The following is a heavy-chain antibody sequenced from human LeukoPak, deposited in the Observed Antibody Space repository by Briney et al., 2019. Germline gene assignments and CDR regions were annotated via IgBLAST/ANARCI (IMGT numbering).Heavy chain of an antibody. V-gene: IGHV3-23*01. CDR3: AKDKTSGTYFDY. J-gene: IGHJ4*02. CDR1: GFTFSNYD. D-gene: IGHD1-26*01. Sequence: GGSLRLSCAASGFTFSNYDMSWVRQAPGKGLEWVSAISGSGGSTYNADSVKGRFTISRDNSKNTLYLLMNSLRVEDTAVYYCAKDKTSGTYFDYWGQGTLVTVSS. CDR2: ISGSGGST.